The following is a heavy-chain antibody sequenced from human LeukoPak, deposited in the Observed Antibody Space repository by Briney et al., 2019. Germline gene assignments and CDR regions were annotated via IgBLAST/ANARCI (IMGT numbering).Heavy chain of an antibody. D-gene: IGHD6-13*01. CDR1: GFTFSSYS. Sequence: GGSRRLSGAASGFTFSSYSMNWGGRAPGKGRDWLSYISSSSCTIYYADSVKGRFTISRDNAKHSLYLQMNSPRAEDTAVYYCARVHSSSWSGGAFDIWGQGTMVPVSS. J-gene: IGHJ3*02. CDR2: ISSSSCTI. V-gene: IGHV3-48*04. CDR3: ARVHSSSWSGGAFDI.